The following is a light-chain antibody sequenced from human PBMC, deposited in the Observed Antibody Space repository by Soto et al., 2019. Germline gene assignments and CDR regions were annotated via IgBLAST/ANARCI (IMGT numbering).Light chain of an antibody. CDR1: QSVSSY. V-gene: IGKV3-20*01. Sequence: EIVLTQSPGTLSLSVGERVTLSCRASQSVSSYLAWYQQTPGQAPRLLIYDTSNRATGTPDRFSGSGSGTDFTLTISRLEPEDFTVYYCQHYGSSPWTFGQGTKVEIK. CDR2: DTS. J-gene: IGKJ1*01. CDR3: QHYGSSPWT.